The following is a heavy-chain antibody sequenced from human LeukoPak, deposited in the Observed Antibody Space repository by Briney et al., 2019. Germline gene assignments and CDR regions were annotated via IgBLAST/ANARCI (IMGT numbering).Heavy chain of an antibody. CDR1: GYTFTSYW. CDR3: ARSIENTYAFFDP. CDR2: IYPGDSDT. J-gene: IGHJ5*02. D-gene: IGHD3/OR15-3a*01. V-gene: IGHV5-51*01. Sequence: GESLKISCKGSGYTFTSYWIAWVRQMPGKGLEWMGIIYPGDSDTRYSPSLQGQVTISADKSISTAYLQWGSLKASDTAMYYCARSIENTYAFFDPWGQGTLVTVSS.